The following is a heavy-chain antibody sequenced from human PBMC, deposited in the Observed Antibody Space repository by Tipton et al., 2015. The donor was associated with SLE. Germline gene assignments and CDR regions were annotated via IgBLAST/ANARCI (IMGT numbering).Heavy chain of an antibody. D-gene: IGHD2-2*01. CDR2: IYSGGST. J-gene: IGHJ4*02. CDR3: ARDFYCSSASCYPL. Sequence: EASGFAVSSNYMSWVRQAPGKGLEWVSVIYSGGSTYYADSVKGRFTISRDNSKNTLYLQMNSLRAGDTAVYYCARDFYCSSASCYPLWGQGTLVTGSS. V-gene: IGHV3-66*02. CDR1: GFAVSSNY.